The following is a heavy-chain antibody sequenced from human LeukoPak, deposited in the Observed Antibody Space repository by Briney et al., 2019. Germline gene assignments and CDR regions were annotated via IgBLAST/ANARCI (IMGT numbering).Heavy chain of an antibody. Sequence: GESLRLSCAASGFTFSSYSMNWVRQAPGKGLEWVSSISSSSSYIYYADSVKGRFTISRDNAKNSLYLQMNSLRAEDTAVYYCARDLLGGWGGYWGQGTLVTVSS. CDR1: GFTFSSYS. D-gene: IGHD6-19*01. V-gene: IGHV3-21*01. J-gene: IGHJ4*02. CDR3: ARDLLGGWGGY. CDR2: ISSSSSYI.